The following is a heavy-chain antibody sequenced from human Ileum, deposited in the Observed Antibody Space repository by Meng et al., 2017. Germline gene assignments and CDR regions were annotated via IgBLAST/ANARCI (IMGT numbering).Heavy chain of an antibody. D-gene: IGHD3-3*02. Sequence: QVQLVDSWSELKKAGDSVNGVCQAGGYVLMSYARNWVRQAPGQGLEWLGWIHTNPGNPTYAQGLTGRFVFSLDTSVSTAYLQISSLKAEDTAVYYCAREDHFWSGYFDYWGQGTLVTVSS. CDR1: GYVLMSYA. CDR3: AREDHFWSGYFDY. CDR2: IHTNPGNP. V-gene: IGHV7-4-1*02. J-gene: IGHJ4*02.